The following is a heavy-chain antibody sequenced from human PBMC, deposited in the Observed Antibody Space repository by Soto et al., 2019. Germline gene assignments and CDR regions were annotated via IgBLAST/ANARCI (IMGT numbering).Heavy chain of an antibody. D-gene: IGHD3-10*01. V-gene: IGHV4-39*01. CDR2: IHYSGRT. CDR1: GGSISDSDNY. Sequence: QLQLQESGPGLVEPSENLSLTCTVSGGSISDSDNYWGWIRQSPGKGLEWIGSIHYSGRTYQNPSLKSRVTIPVDTSKNQFSLKLSSVTAADTAVYYCARTYFGSGSQYYWGQGALVTVSS. J-gene: IGHJ4*02. CDR3: ARTYFGSGSQYY.